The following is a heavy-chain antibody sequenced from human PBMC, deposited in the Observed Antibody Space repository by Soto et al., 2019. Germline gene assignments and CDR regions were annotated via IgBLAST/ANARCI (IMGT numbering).Heavy chain of an antibody. Sequence: GGSLRLSCAASGFTFDDYAMHWVRQAPGKGLEWVSGISWNSGSIGYADSVKGRFTISRDNAKNSLYLQMNSLRAEDTALYYCANFDPYYYGSGSYYANDAFDIWGQGTMVT. V-gene: IGHV3-9*01. CDR2: ISWNSGSI. CDR1: GFTFDDYA. CDR3: ANFDPYYYGSGSYYANDAFDI. D-gene: IGHD3-10*01. J-gene: IGHJ3*02.